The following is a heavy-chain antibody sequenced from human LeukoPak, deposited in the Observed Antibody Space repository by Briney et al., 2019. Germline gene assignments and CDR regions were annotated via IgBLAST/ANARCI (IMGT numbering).Heavy chain of an antibody. J-gene: IGHJ4*02. D-gene: IGHD3-10*01. CDR1: GITLSELW. Sequence: PGGSLRLSCAGYGITLSELWMNWVRQVPGKGLEWVANIKQDGSEKKYVDSVKGRFTISRDNAKNSVYLQMNSLRAEDTAVYYCARDGRGQSGSPHWGQGTLVTVSS. CDR2: IKQDGSEK. CDR3: ARDGRGQSGSPH. V-gene: IGHV3-7*05.